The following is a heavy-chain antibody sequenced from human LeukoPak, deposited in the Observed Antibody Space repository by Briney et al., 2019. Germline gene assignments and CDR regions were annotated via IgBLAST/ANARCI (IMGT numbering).Heavy chain of an antibody. Sequence: SETLSLTCTVSGGSISSSSYYWGWIRQPPGKGLEWIGSIYYSGSTYYNPSLKSRVTISVDTSKNQFSLKLSSVTAADTAVHYCARPGSGWRDYWGQGTLVTVSS. CDR1: GGSISSSSYY. CDR3: ARPGSGWRDY. J-gene: IGHJ4*02. CDR2: IYYSGST. V-gene: IGHV4-39*01. D-gene: IGHD6-19*01.